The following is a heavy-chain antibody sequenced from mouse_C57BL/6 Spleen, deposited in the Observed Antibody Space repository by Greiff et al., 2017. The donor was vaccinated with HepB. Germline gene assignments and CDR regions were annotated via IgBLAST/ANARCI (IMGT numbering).Heavy chain of an antibody. V-gene: IGHV1-81*01. CDR3: ARSPTAQATSFDY. J-gene: IGHJ2*01. CDR1: GYTFTSYG. D-gene: IGHD3-2*02. CDR2: IYPRSGNT. Sequence: VQLQQSGAELARPGASVKLSCKASGYTFTSYGISWVKQRPGQGLEWIGDIYPRSGNTYYNEKFKGKATLTADKSSSTAYMELRSLTSEDSAVYFCARSPTAQATSFDYWGQGTTLTVSS.